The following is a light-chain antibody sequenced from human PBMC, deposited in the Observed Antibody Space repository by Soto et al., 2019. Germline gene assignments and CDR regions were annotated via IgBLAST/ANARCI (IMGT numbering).Light chain of an antibody. CDR3: QQYGSSPT. J-gene: IGKJ4*01. CDR2: GAS. Sequence: SVLTQSPGTLSLSPGERATLSCRASQNINSNFLTWYQQKPGQAPRLFIYGASNRATGIPDRFSGSGSGTDFTLTISRLEPEDFAVYYCQQYGSSPTFGGGTKVESK. CDR1: QNINSNF. V-gene: IGKV3-20*01.